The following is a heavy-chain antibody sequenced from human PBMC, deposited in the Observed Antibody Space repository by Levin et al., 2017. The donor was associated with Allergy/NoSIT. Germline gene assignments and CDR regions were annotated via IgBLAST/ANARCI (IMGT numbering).Heavy chain of an antibody. CDR3: ARGGSSSSYYWHD. Sequence: HPGGSLRLSCAASGFTFSNLWMTWVRQAPGKGLEWVANIKPDGSENYYVDSVRGRFTISRDNAKNSLYLQMNSLRAEDTAVYYCARGGSSSSYYWHDWGQGTLVTVSS. CDR2: IKPDGSEN. D-gene: IGHD6-13*01. J-gene: IGHJ4*02. V-gene: IGHV3-7*01. CDR1: GFTFSNLW.